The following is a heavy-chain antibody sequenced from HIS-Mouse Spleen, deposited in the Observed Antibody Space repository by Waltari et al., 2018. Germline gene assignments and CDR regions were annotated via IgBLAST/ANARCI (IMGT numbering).Heavy chain of an antibody. D-gene: IGHD4-17*01. V-gene: IGHV3-53*01. Sequence: EVQLVESGGGLIQPGGSLRLSCAASGFTVSSNYMSWVRQVPGKGRGWVSIIYGGGSKYYADSVKGRFTISRDNSKNTLYLQMNSLRAEDTAVYYCARAPTSTVTFDYWGQGTLVTVSS. J-gene: IGHJ4*02. CDR2: IYGGGSK. CDR1: GFTVSSNY. CDR3: ARAPTSTVTFDY.